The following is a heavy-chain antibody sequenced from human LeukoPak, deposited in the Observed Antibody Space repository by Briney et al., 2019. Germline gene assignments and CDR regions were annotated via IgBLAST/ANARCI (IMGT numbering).Heavy chain of an antibody. Sequence: GGSLRLSCAASGFTFSSYNMNWVRQAPGKGLEWVSSISTSSSYIYYIDSVKCRFTISRDNTKNSLYLQMNSLRAEDTAVYYCARVWSPPYTSSWPYYFDYWGQGNLVTVSS. CDR3: ARVWSPPYTSSWPYYFDY. V-gene: IGHV3-21*01. J-gene: IGHJ4*02. CDR1: GFTFSSYN. CDR2: ISTSSSYI. D-gene: IGHD6-13*01.